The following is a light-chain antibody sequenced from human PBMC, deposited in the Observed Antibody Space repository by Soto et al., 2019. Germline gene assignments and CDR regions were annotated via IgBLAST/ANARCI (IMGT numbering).Light chain of an antibody. CDR1: QSLSSSY. CDR3: QEYGISRP. Sequence: EIVLTQSPGTLSLSPGERATLSCRASQSLSSSYLAWYQQKPGQAPRLLIYGASRRATGIPDRFSGSGSGTDFTLTISRLDPVYFAVYYCQEYGISRPFGQGTKVDIK. V-gene: IGKV3-20*01. J-gene: IGKJ1*01. CDR2: GAS.